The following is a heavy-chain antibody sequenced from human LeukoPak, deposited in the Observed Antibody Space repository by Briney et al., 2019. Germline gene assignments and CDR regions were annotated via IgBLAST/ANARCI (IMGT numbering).Heavy chain of an antibody. CDR3: ARTVDTAMVTIDY. CDR1: GFTFSSYA. J-gene: IGHJ4*02. D-gene: IGHD5-18*01. CDR2: LSYDGSNI. Sequence: PGGSLRLSCAASGFTFSSYAMHWVRQAPGKGLEWVAVLSYDGSNIYYADSVKGRFTISRDNSKNTLYLQINSLRAEDTAIYYCARTVDTAMVTIDYWGQGTLVTVSS. V-gene: IGHV3-30-3*01.